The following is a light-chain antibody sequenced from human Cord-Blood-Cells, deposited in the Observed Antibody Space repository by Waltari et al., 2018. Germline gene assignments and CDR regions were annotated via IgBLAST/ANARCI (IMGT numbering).Light chain of an antibody. Sequence: TQPPSVSAAPGQKVPISCSGSSSNIGNNYVSWYQQLPGTAPKLLIYDNHKRPSGIPDRFSGSKSGTSATLGITGLQTGDEADYYCGTWDSSLSVVVFGGGTKLTVL. V-gene: IGLV1-51*01. CDR1: SSNIGNNY. CDR2: DNH. CDR3: GTWDSSLSVVV. J-gene: IGLJ2*01.